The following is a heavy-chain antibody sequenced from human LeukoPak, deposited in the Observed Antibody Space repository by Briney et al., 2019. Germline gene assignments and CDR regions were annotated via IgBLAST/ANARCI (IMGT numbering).Heavy chain of an antibody. CDR2: IRYDGSNK. J-gene: IGHJ4*02. Sequence: GGSLRLSCAASGFTFSSYGMHWVRQAPGKGLEWVAFIRYDGSNKYYVDSVKGRFTISRDNSKNTLYLQVNSLRAEDTAVYYCAKDPLRNYDFWSGYGSFDNWGQGTLVIVSS. CDR1: GFTFSSYG. V-gene: IGHV3-30*02. CDR3: AKDPLRNYDFWSGYGSFDN. D-gene: IGHD3-3*01.